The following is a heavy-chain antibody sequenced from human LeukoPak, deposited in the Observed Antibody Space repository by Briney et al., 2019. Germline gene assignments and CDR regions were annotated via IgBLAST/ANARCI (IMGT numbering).Heavy chain of an antibody. J-gene: IGHJ4*02. CDR3: AREGYPGDY. CDR1: GYSISSGYY. V-gene: IGHV4-38-2*02. D-gene: IGHD5-12*01. Sequence: PSETLSLTCTVSGYSISSGYYWGWIRQPPGKGLEWIGSIYHSGSTYYNPSLKSRVTISVDTSKNQFSLKLSSVTAADTAVYYCAREGYPGDYWGQGTLVTVSS. CDR2: IYHSGST.